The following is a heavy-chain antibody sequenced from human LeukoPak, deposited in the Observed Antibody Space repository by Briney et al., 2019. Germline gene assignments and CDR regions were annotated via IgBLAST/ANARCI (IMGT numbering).Heavy chain of an antibody. J-gene: IGHJ3*02. V-gene: IGHV1-2*06. D-gene: IGHD3-16*02. CDR2: INPNSGGT. Sequence: ASVKVSCKASGYTLTGYNMHWVRQAPGQGLEWMGRINPNSGGTNYAQKFQGRVTITRDTSISTAYMELSRLRSDDTAVYYCATFSDYVWGSYRHTDAFDIWGQGTMVTVSS. CDR3: ATFSDYVWGSYRHTDAFDI. CDR1: GYTLTGYN.